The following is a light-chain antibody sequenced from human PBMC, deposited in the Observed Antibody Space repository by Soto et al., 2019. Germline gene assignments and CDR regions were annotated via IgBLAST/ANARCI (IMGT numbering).Light chain of an antibody. CDR1: QSVSSY. CDR2: DAS. CDR3: QQRSTWPTWT. Sequence: EIVLTQSPATLSLSPGERATLSCWASQSVSSYLAWYQQKPGQSPRLLIYDASNRATGIPARFSGSGSGTDFTLTISSLEPEDFAVYYWQQRSTWPTWTFGQGTKVEI. V-gene: IGKV3-11*01. J-gene: IGKJ1*01.